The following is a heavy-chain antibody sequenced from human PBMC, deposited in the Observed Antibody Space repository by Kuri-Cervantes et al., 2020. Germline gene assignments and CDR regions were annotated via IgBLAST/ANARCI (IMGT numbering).Heavy chain of an antibody. CDR1: GGSISSGDYY. CDR3: ARGSGYNYYYYYGMDV. Sequence: SETLSLTCTVSGGSISSGDYYWSWIRQPPGKGLEWIGYIYYSGSTYYNPSLKSRVTISVDTSKNQFSLKLSSVTAADTAVYYCARGSGYNYYYYYGMDVWGQGTTVTVSS. D-gene: IGHD5-24*01. V-gene: IGHV4-30-4*01. CDR2: IYYSGST. J-gene: IGHJ6*02.